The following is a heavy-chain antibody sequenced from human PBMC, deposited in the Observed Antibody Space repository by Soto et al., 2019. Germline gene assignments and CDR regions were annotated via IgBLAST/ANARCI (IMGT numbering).Heavy chain of an antibody. CDR3: ASLVVTAHNWFDP. CDR1: GGSCSGYY. CDR2: IYYSGST. Sequence: SETLSLTCAVWGGSCSGYYWTWIRQPPGKGLEWIGYIYYSGSTYYNPSLKSRVTISVDTSKNQFSLKLSSVTAADTAVYYCASLVVTAHNWFDPWGQGTLVTVSS. J-gene: IGHJ5*02. D-gene: IGHD2-21*02. V-gene: IGHV4-30-4*08.